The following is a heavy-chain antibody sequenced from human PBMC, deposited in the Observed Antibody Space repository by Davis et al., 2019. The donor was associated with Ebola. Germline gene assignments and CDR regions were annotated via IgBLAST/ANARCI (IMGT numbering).Heavy chain of an antibody. CDR2: TNAGNGNT. V-gene: IGHV1-3*01. CDR3: ARDGGRGSAAAGTCLDY. CDR1: GYTFTSYA. D-gene: IGHD6-13*01. Sequence: ASVKVSCKASGYTFTSYAMHWVRQAPGQRLEWMGWTNAGNGNTKYSQKFQGRVTITRDTSASTAYMELSSLRSEDTAVYYCARDGGRGSAAAGTCLDYWGQGTLVTVSS. J-gene: IGHJ4*02.